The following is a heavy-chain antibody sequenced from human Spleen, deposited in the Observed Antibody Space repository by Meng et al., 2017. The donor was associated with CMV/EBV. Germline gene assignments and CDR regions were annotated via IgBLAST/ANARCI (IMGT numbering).Heavy chain of an antibody. J-gene: IGHJ6*02. Sequence: ASVHVSCQASGYTFTAYHVHWVRQAPGQGLEWMGWIKPNSGITKYAQKLQGRVTMTRDMSSSTAYLELSRLTSDDTAVYYCARADCTTCYIPYYHYGMDVWGQGTTVTVSS. D-gene: IGHD2-2*01. CDR2: IKPNSGIT. CDR1: GYTFTAYH. CDR3: ARADCTTCYIPYYHYGMDV. V-gene: IGHV1-2*02.